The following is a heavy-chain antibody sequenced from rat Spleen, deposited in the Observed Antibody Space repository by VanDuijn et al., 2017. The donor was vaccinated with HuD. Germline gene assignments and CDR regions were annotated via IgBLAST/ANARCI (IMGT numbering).Heavy chain of an antibody. J-gene: IGHJ3*01. V-gene: IGHV5-25*01. D-gene: IGHD4-3*01. Sequence: EVQLVESDGGLVQPGGSVTISCAASGFSFSNFPMAWVRQAPTKGLEWVATINTTGGVTYYRDSVKGRFTVSRENTERTLYLLVDSLRSEDTATYYCVRQDTSGYSNWFAYWGQGTLVTVSS. CDR3: VRQDTSGYSNWFAY. CDR1: GFSFSNFP. CDR2: INTTGGVT.